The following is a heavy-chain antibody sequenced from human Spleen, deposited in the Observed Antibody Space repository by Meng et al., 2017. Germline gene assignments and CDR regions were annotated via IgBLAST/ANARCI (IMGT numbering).Heavy chain of an antibody. CDR2: ISSSGSTI. D-gene: IGHD5-18*01. CDR1: GFTFSNAY. J-gene: IGHJ4*02. CDR3: ARESGYHFDY. V-gene: IGHV3-11*04. Sequence: GESLKISCEGSGFTFSNAYMNWVRQAPGKGLEWVSYISSSGSTIYYADSVKGRFTISRDNARNSLYLQMNSLRAEDTAVYYCARESGYHFDYWGQGTLVTVSS.